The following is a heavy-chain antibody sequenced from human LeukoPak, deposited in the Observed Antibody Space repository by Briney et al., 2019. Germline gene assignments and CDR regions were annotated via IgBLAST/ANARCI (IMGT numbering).Heavy chain of an antibody. Sequence: VGSLRLSCAASGFTFSSYAMSWVRQAPGKGLEWVSAISGSGGSTYYADSVKGRFTISRDNSKNTLYIQMNSLRAEGTAVYYCARVSQGLGYCSGGSCYAWGQGTLVTVSS. CDR1: GFTFSSYA. CDR2: ISGSGGST. CDR3: ARVSQGLGYCSGGSCYA. J-gene: IGHJ4*02. V-gene: IGHV3-23*01. D-gene: IGHD2-15*01.